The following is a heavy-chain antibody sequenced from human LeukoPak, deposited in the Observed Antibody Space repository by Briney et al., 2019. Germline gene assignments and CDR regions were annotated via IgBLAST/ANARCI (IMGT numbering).Heavy chain of an antibody. CDR1: GGSFSGYF. J-gene: IGHJ3*02. CDR3: AREGGSSTAFDI. V-gene: IGHV4-34*01. Sequence: SETLSLTCAVYGGSFSGYFWSWIRQPPGKGLEWIGEINHSGSTNYNPSLKSRVTISVDTSKNLFSLKLSSVTAADTAVYYCAREGGSSTAFDIWGQGTMVTVSS. D-gene: IGHD1-26*01. CDR2: INHSGST.